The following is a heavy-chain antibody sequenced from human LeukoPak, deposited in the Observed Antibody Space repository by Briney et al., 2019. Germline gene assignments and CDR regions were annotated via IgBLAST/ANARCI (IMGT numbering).Heavy chain of an antibody. J-gene: IGHJ4*02. Sequence: GGSLRLSCAASGFTFSSYGMHWVRQAPGKGLEWVAVIWYDGSNKYYADSVKGRFTISRDNSKNTLYLQMNSLRAEDTAVYYCARDPSQSYDSSGSWDYWGQGTLVTVS. CDR3: ARDPSQSYDSSGSWDY. CDR2: IWYDGSNK. CDR1: GFTFSSYG. V-gene: IGHV3-33*01. D-gene: IGHD3-22*01.